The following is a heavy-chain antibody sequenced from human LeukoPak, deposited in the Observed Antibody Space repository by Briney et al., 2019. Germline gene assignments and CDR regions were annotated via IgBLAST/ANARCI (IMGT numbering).Heavy chain of an antibody. CDR3: ARDSGVICSSTSCYKGAFDI. V-gene: IGHV3-21*01. D-gene: IGHD2-2*02. CDR2: ISSSSSYI. CDR1: GFTFSSYS. J-gene: IGHJ3*02. Sequence: GGSLRLSCAASGFTFSSYSMNWVRQAPGKGLEWVSSISSSSSYIYYADSVKGRFTISRDNAKNSLYLQMNSLRAEDTAVYYCARDSGVICSSTSCYKGAFDIWGQGTMVTVSS.